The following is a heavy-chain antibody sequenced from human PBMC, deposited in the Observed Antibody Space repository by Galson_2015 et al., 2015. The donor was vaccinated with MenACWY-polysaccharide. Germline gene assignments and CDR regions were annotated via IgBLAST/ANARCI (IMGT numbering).Heavy chain of an antibody. V-gene: IGHV3-30*18. CDR3: AKDNWLRREVLVGDYDY. CDR2: ISYDGTNK. D-gene: IGHD4-17*01. CDR1: GFIFNHYG. J-gene: IGHJ4*02. Sequence: SLRLSCAASGFIFNHYGIHWVRQAPGKGLEWVALISYDGTNKHYADSVKGRFTISRDTSKNVVYLQMNSLRVEDTALYFCAKDNWLRREVLVGDYDYWGQGTLVAVSS.